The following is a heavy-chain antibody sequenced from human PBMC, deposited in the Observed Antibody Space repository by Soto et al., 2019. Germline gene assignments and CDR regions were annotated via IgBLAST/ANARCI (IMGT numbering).Heavy chain of an antibody. V-gene: IGHV1-69*06. CDR2: IIPIFGTA. Sequence: QVQLVQSGAEVKKPGSSVKVSRKASGGTFSSYAISWVRQAPGQGLEWMGGIIPIFGTANYAQKFQGRVTITADKSTSTAYMELSSLRSEDTAVYYCARVGVGSAAAGNLYYYGMDVWGQGTTVTVSS. J-gene: IGHJ6*02. CDR3: ARVGVGSAAAGNLYYYGMDV. D-gene: IGHD6-13*01. CDR1: GGTFSSYA.